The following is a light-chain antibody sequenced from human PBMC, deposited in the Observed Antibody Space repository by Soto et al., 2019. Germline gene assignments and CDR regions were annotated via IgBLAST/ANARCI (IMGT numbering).Light chain of an antibody. V-gene: IGKV3-20*01. Sequence: EIVLTQSPGTLSLSPGERATLSCRAGQGLRSTFFGWYQQSHGQAPRLLIYNTSDRATGIPDRFSGSGSGTDFTLTISRLEPEDFGVYYCQQYSSAPAWTFGQGTKVEI. CDR1: QGLRSTF. J-gene: IGKJ1*01. CDR2: NTS. CDR3: QQYSSAPAWT.